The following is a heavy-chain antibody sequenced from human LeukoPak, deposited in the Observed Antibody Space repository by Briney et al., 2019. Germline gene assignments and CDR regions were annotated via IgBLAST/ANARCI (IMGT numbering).Heavy chain of an antibody. V-gene: IGHV4-39*07. J-gene: IGHJ4*02. CDR1: GGSISSSSYY. CDR3: ARERFTGYFFDY. D-gene: IGHD3-9*01. Sequence: PSETLSLTCTVSGGSISSSSYYWGWIRQPPGKGLEWIGSIYYSGSTYYNPSLKSRVTILIDTSKNQFSLRLTSVTAADTAVYYCARERFTGYFFDYWGQGTLVTVSS. CDR2: IYYSGST.